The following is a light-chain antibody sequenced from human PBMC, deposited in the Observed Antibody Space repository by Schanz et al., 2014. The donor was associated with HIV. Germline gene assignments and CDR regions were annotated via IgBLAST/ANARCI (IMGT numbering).Light chain of an antibody. CDR3: QQANTFPPWT. J-gene: IGKJ1*01. V-gene: IGKV1-12*01. CDR2: AAS. CDR1: QNIDNW. Sequence: DIQMTQSPSTLSASVGDRVTITCRASQNIDNWLAWYQQKPGKAPNLLIFAASTLKRGVPSRFSGTGSGTDFTLTISSLQPEDFATYYCQQANTFPPWTFGHGTKVEI.